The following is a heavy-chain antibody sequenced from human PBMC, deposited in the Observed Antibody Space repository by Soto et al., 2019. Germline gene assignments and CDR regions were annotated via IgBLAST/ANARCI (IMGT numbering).Heavy chain of an antibody. V-gene: IGHV1-69*06. CDR3: ARARGNYYGSGSYYYYYSVMDV. CDR1: GGTFSSYA. J-gene: IGHJ6*02. Sequence: SVKVSCKASGGTFSSYAISWVRQAPGQGLEWMGGIIPYFGKANYAQKLQGRVTITADKSTSTAYMELSSLRSEDTAVCYCARARGNYYGSGSYYYYYSVMDVWGQGTTVTVS. D-gene: IGHD3-10*01. CDR2: IIPYFGKA.